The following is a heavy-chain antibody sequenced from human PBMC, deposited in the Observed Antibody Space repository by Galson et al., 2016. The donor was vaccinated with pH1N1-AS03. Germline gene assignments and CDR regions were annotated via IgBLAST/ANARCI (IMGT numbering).Heavy chain of an antibody. CDR3: ALPNSGGNAFEI. CDR2: VYWDETR. D-gene: IGHD2/OR15-2a*01. V-gene: IGHV2-5*02. J-gene: IGHJ3*02. CDR1: GVSVTSSGVG. Sequence: PALVKPTQTLTLTCSVSGVSVTSSGVGVGWFRQPPGKALEWLALVYWDETRRHSPSLKNRLTITKDSSKHQVVLTVTRVDPIDIATYFCALPNSGGNAFEIWGPGTMVTVSS.